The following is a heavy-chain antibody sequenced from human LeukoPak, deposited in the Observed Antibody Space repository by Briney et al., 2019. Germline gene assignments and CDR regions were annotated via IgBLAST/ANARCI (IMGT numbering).Heavy chain of an antibody. CDR3: ARDLGGTMVGFIRDITIFDV. D-gene: IGHD3-3*01. V-gene: IGHV1-18*01. CDR2: ISAYNGNT. CDR1: GYTFTSYG. J-gene: IGHJ4*02. Sequence: GASVKVSCKASGYTFTSYGISWVRQAPGQGLEWMGWISAYNGNTNYAQKLQGRVTMTTDTSTSTAYMELRSLRSEDTAVYYCARDLGGTMVGFIRDITIFDVWGQGTLVTVSS.